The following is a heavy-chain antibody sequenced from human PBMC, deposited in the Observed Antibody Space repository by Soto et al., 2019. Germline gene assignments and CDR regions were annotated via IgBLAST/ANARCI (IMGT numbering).Heavy chain of an antibody. CDR3: ARDLGWNIVVVPASVHH. CDR2: IRQDGSEK. D-gene: IGHD2-2*01. Sequence: GGSLRLSCAVSGFTISTYWMSWVRQAPGKGLEWVANIRQDGSEKYYLDSVKGRFTISRDNAKISLYLQRDSLRAEDTAVYFCARDLGWNIVVVPASVHHWDQGALVTVSS. J-gene: IGHJ5*02. CDR1: GFTISTYW. V-gene: IGHV3-7*01.